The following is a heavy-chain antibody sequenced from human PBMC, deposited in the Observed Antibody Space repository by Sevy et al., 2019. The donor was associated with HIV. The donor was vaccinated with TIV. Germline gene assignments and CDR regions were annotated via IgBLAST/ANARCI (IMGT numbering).Heavy chain of an antibody. CDR3: ARDAYYYGSGSYNLDY. CDR2: ISSSGSTI. Sequence: GGSLRLSCAASGFTFSDYYMSWIRQAPGKGLEWVSYISSSGSTIYYADSVKGRFTISRDNAKNSLYLQMNSLRAEDTAVYYCARDAYYYGSGSYNLDYWGQGTLVTVSS. J-gene: IGHJ4*02. CDR1: GFTFSDYY. V-gene: IGHV3-11*01. D-gene: IGHD3-10*01.